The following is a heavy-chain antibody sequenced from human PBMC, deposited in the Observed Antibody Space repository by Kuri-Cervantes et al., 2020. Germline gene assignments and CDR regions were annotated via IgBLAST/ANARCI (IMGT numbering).Heavy chain of an antibody. CDR1: GFTFSDYY. Sequence: TLSLTCAASGFTFSDYYMSWIRQPPGKALEWLALIYWDDDKRYSPSLKSRLTITKDTSKNQVVLTMTNMDPVDTATYYCAHGLAGRGMDVWGQGTTVTVSS. V-gene: IGHV2-5*08. CDR3: AHGLAGRGMDV. J-gene: IGHJ6*02. D-gene: IGHD2-15*01. CDR2: IYWDDDK.